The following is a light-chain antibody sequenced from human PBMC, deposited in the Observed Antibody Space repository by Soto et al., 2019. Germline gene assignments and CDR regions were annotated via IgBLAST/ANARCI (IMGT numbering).Light chain of an antibody. CDR1: QSISSW. J-gene: IGKJ1*01. V-gene: IGKV1-5*03. Sequence: DIQMTQSPSTLSASVGDTVTITCRASQSISSWLAWYQQKPGKAPKHLIYRGSNIQSGVPSRFSANGSGTELILTISRLQPDEFATYYFQFYNTYSGTFGQGTKVEIK. CDR3: QFYNTYSGT. CDR2: RGS.